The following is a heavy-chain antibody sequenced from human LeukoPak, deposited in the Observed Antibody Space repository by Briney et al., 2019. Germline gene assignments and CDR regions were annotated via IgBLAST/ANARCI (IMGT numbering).Heavy chain of an antibody. D-gene: IGHD3-3*01. Sequence: ASVKVSCKASGYTFTSYAMNWVRQAPGQGLEWMGWINTNTGNPTYAQGFTGRFVFSLDTSVSTAYLRISSLKAEDTAVYYCAREGRSTYYDDTYPDYWGQGTLVTVSS. V-gene: IGHV7-4-1*02. CDR3: AREGRSTYYDDTYPDY. CDR1: GYTFTSYA. J-gene: IGHJ4*02. CDR2: INTNTGNP.